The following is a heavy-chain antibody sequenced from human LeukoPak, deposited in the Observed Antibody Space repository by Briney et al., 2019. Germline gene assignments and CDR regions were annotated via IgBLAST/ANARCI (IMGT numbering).Heavy chain of an antibody. Sequence: GGSLRLSCAASGFTFSSYSMNWVRQAPGSGLEWVSSISSSSSYIYYADSVKGRFTISRDNAKNSLYLQMNSLRAEDTAVYYCARGEMATQRDYWGQGTLVTVSS. CDR3: ARGEMATQRDY. D-gene: IGHD5-24*01. CDR2: ISSSSSYI. V-gene: IGHV3-21*01. J-gene: IGHJ4*02. CDR1: GFTFSSYS.